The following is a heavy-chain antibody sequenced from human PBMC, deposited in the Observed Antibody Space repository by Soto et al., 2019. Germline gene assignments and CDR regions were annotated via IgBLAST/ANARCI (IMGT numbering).Heavy chain of an antibody. Sequence: QVQLVQSGAEVKKPGSSVKVSCKATGGTFSNYAINWVRQAPGQGLEWMGGIITLSGTPNYAQKFQGRVTITADESTSLAYMEVTSLTSEDTAVYYCATPAAHALQYYYYAMDVWGQGTTVTVSS. V-gene: IGHV1-69*01. CDR2: IITLSGTP. D-gene: IGHD6-13*01. J-gene: IGHJ6*02. CDR1: GGTFSNYA. CDR3: ATPAAHALQYYYYAMDV.